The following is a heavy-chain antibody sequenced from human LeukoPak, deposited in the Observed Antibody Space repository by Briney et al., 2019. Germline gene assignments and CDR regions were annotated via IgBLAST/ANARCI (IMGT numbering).Heavy chain of an antibody. V-gene: IGHV4-4*07. Sequence: SETLSLTCTVSGGSISSYYWTWIRQPAGKGLEWIGRIYSSGSTNYNPSLKSRVIMSIDKSQNQFSLKLSSVTAADTAVYYCARARDYYDSSSYPNWFEPWGQGTLVTVSS. CDR2: IYSSGST. CDR3: ARARDYYDSSSYPNWFEP. J-gene: IGHJ5*02. D-gene: IGHD3-22*01. CDR1: GGSISSYY.